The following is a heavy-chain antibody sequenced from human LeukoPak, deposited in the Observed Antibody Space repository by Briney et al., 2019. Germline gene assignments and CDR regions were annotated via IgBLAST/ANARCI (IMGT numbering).Heavy chain of an antibody. CDR2: IYYSGST. J-gene: IGHJ4*02. Sequence: PSETLSLTCTVSGGSISSYYWSWIRQPPGKGLEWIGYIYYSGSTNYNPSLKSRVTISVDTSKNQFSLKLSSVTAADTAVYYCAREGWNYGLLDYWGQGTLVTVSS. CDR1: GGSISSYY. V-gene: IGHV4-59*12. D-gene: IGHD1-7*01. CDR3: AREGWNYGLLDY.